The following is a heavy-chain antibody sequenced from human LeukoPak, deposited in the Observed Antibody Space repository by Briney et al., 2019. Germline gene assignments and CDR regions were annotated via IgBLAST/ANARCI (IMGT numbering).Heavy chain of an antibody. Sequence: ASETLSLTCAVYGGSFSGYYWSWIRQPPGKGLEWIGEINHSGSTNYNPSLKSRVTISVDTSKNQFSLKLSSVTAADTAVYYCATPRIAAAGTYSYYGMDVWGQGTTVTVSS. J-gene: IGHJ6*02. D-gene: IGHD6-13*01. V-gene: IGHV4-34*01. CDR2: INHSGST. CDR1: GGSFSGYY. CDR3: ATPRIAAAGTYSYYGMDV.